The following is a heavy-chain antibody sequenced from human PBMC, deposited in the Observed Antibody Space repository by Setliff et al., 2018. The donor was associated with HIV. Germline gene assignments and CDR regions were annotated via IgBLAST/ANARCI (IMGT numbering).Heavy chain of an antibody. V-gene: IGHV1-18*01. D-gene: IGHD4-4*01. J-gene: IGHJ3*02. CDR1: GYTFTIYD. CDR2: ISAYNGNT. CDR3: AREGYSVDAFDI. Sequence: ASVKVSCKASGYTFTIYDITWVRQAPGQGLEWMGWISAYNGNTNYAQKLQGRVTMTTDTSTSTAYMELRSLRSDDTAVYYCAREGYSVDAFDIWGPGTMVTVSS.